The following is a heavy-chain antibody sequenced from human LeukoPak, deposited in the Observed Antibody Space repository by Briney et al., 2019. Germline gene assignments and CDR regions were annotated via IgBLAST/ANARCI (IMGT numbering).Heavy chain of an antibody. D-gene: IGHD3-22*01. CDR3: ARHLRGMVVVRGTSYYYYYMDV. Sequence: GGSLRLSCAASGFTFSSYWMTWVRQAPGEGLEWVANIKQDGSEKYYVDSVKGRYTISRDSAKNSLYLQMNSLRAEDTAVYYCARHLRGMVVVRGTSYYYYYMDVWGKGTTVTVSS. V-gene: IGHV3-7*01. CDR2: IKQDGSEK. J-gene: IGHJ6*03. CDR1: GFTFSSYW.